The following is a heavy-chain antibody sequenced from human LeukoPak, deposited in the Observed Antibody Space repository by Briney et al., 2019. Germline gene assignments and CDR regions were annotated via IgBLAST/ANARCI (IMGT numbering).Heavy chain of an antibody. Sequence: GGSLRLSCAVSGFTVSSNYMSWVRQAPGKGLEWVSAISGRGDSTYYADSVKGRFTISRDNSKNTLYLQMNSLRAEDTAVYYCAKEGALVPAAMYPFDYWGQGTLVTVSS. CDR2: ISGRGDST. D-gene: IGHD2-2*01. J-gene: IGHJ4*02. CDR3: AKEGALVPAAMYPFDY. V-gene: IGHV3-23*01. CDR1: GFTVSSNY.